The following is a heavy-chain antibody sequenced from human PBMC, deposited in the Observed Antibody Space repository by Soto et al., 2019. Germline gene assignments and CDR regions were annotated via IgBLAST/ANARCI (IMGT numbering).Heavy chain of an antibody. CDR3: AKDGLVSFSPSRYGMDV. V-gene: IGHV3-30*18. D-gene: IGHD2-15*01. J-gene: IGHJ6*02. CDR2: ISYDGSNK. Sequence: QVQLVESGGGVVQPGRSLRLSCAASGFTFSSYGMHWVRQAPGKGLEWVAVISYDGSNKYYADSVKGRFTISRDNSKNTLYLQMNGLRAEDTAVYYCAKDGLVSFSPSRYGMDVWGQGTTVTVSS. CDR1: GFTFSSYG.